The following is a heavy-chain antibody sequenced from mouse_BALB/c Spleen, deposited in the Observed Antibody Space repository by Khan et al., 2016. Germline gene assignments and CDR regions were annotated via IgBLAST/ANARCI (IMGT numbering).Heavy chain of an antibody. J-gene: IGHJ2*01. CDR3: ARRGPIYYYGSTYGY. V-gene: IGHV14-3*02. CDR1: GFNIKDTF. D-gene: IGHD1-1*01. Sequence: VQLQQSGAELVKPGASVKLSCTASGFNIKDTFMHWVKQRPEQGLEWIGRIDPANGNTRYDPKFQGKATITAATSSKPAYLQLSSLTSEDTAVYCCARRGPIYYYGSTYGYWGQGTTLTVSS. CDR2: IDPANGNT.